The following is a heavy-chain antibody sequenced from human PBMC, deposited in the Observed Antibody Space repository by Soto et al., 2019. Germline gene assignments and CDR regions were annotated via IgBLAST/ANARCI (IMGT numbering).Heavy chain of an antibody. CDR3: ARDLSIAAGRGGSTFDY. D-gene: IGHD6-6*01. Sequence: GASVKVSCKASGYTSTSYGISWVRQAPGQGLEWMGWISAYNGNTNYAQKLQGRVTMTTDTSTSTAYMELRSLRSDDTAVYYCARDLSIAAGRGGSTFDYWGQGTLVTVSS. CDR1: GYTSTSYG. CDR2: ISAYNGNT. J-gene: IGHJ4*02. V-gene: IGHV1-18*01.